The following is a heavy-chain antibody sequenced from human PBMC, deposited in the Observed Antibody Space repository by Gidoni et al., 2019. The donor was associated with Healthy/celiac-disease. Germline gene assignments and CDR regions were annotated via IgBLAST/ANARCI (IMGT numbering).Heavy chain of an antibody. CDR2: INHSGST. CDR1: GGSFSGYY. V-gene: IGHV4-34*01. CDR3: ARVPYYDSNAFDI. J-gene: IGHJ3*02. D-gene: IGHD3-22*01. Sequence: QVQLQQWGAGLLKPSETLSLTCAVYGGSFSGYYWGWIRQPPGKGLEWIGEINHSGSTNYNPSLKSRVTISVDTSKNQFSLKLSSVTAADTAVYYCARVPYYDSNAFDIWGQGTMVTVSS.